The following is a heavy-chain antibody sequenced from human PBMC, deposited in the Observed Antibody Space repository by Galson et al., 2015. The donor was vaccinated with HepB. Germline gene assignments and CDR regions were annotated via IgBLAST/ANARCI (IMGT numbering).Heavy chain of an antibody. D-gene: IGHD2-2*01. CDR2: IVVGSGST. V-gene: IGHV1-58*02. J-gene: IGHJ6*02. CDR1: GFTFTSSA. CDR3: ATVYHCSSAGCYDGYDMDV. Sequence: SVKVSCKASGFTFTSSAMQWVRQARGQRLEWIGWIVVGSGSTSYAQKFQGRVTMTRDTSTSTAYMELSSLRSEDTAIYYCATVYHCSSAGCYDGYDMDVWGQGTTVTVSS.